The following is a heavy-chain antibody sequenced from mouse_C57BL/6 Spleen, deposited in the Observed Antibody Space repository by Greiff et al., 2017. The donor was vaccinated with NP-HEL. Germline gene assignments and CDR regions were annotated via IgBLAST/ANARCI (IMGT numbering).Heavy chain of an antibody. D-gene: IGHD1-1*01. CDR1: GYTFTSYW. Sequence: QVQLQQPGAELVRPGSSVKLSCKASGYTFTSYWMHWVKQRPIQGLEWIGNIDPSDSETHYNQKFKDKATLTVDKSSSTAYMQLSSLTSEDSAVYYCARPITTVVAYYFDYWGQGTTLTVSS. CDR3: ARPITTVVAYYFDY. J-gene: IGHJ2*01. V-gene: IGHV1-52*01. CDR2: IDPSDSET.